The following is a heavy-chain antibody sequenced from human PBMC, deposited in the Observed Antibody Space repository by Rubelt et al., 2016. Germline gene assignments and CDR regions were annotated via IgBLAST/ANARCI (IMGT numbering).Heavy chain of an antibody. CDR2: IISDGSTT. D-gene: IGHD6-13*01. Sequence: EVKLVESGGGLIQPGGSLRLSCAASGFSFSSYWMHWVRQAPGKGLVWVSQIISDGSTTTYADSVKGRFTISRDNAKNTLYLQMNSLRVEDTALYYCVSSSLDYWGQGTLVTVSS. J-gene: IGHJ4*02. V-gene: IGHV3-74*02. CDR1: GFSFSSYW. CDR3: VSSSLDY.